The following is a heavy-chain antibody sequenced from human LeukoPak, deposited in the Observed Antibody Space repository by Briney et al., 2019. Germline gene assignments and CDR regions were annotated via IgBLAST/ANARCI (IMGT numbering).Heavy chain of an antibody. CDR1: GFTFSSYS. CDR3: ARLKVRGVLAYIDY. CDR2: ISSSSSYI. J-gene: IGHJ4*02. D-gene: IGHD3-10*01. V-gene: IGHV3-21*01. Sequence: GGSLRLSCAASGFTFSSYSMNWVRQAPGKGLEWVSSISSSSSYIYYADSVKGRFTISRDNAKNSLYLQMNSLRAEDTAVYYRARLKVRGVLAYIDYWGQGTLVTVSS.